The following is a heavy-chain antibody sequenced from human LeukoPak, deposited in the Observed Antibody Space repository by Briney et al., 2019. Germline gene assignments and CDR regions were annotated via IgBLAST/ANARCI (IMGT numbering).Heavy chain of an antibody. J-gene: IGHJ3*02. CDR3: ATYLVPAAHDAFDI. D-gene: IGHD2-2*01. Sequence: GESLRLSCAASGFTFSSYSMNWVRQAPGKGLEWVSYISSSSSTIYYADSVKGRFTISRDNAKNSLYLQMNSLRAEDTAVYYCATYLVPAAHDAFDIWGQGTMVTVSS. V-gene: IGHV3-48*01. CDR1: GFTFSSYS. CDR2: ISSSSSTI.